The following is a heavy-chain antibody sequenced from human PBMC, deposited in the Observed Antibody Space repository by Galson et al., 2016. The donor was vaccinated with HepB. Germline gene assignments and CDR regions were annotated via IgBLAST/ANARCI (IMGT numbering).Heavy chain of an antibody. J-gene: IGHJ5*02. D-gene: IGHD4-23*01. Sequence: SLRLSCAASGFTFDTYWMAWVRQAPGMGLQWVANIKEDGGEKYYLDSVKGRFTISRDNAKNTLYLQMNSLRAEDTAVYFCVRDHSVVPTTAYNWFDPWGRGTLVTVSS. CDR3: VRDHSVVPTTAYNWFDP. CDR1: GFTFDTYW. CDR2: IKEDGGEK. V-gene: IGHV3-7*01.